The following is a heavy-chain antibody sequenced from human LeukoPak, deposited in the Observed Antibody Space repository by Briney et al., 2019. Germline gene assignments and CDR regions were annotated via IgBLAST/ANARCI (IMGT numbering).Heavy chain of an antibody. CDR2: INPSGGST. CDR3: ARGSEGNWFDP. J-gene: IGHJ5*02. D-gene: IGHD3-3*01. Sequence: WASVKVSCKASGYTFTSHGISWVRQAPGQGLEWMGIINPSGGSTSYAQKFQGRVTMTRDTSTSTVYMELSSLRSEDTAVYYCARGSEGNWFDPWGQGTLVTVSS. V-gene: IGHV1-46*01. CDR1: GYTFTSHG.